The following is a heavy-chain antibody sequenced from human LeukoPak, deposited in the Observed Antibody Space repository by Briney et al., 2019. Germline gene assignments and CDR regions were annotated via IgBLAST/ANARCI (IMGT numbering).Heavy chain of an antibody. Sequence: GGSLRLSCAASGFTFSSYGMSWVRQAPGKGLEWVSAISGSGGSTYYADSVKGRFTISRDNSKNTLYLQMNSLRAEDTAMYYCARVGGIAARLSWWFDPWGQGTLVTVSS. D-gene: IGHD6-6*01. CDR2: ISGSGGST. J-gene: IGHJ5*02. CDR1: GFTFSSYG. V-gene: IGHV3-23*01. CDR3: ARVGGIAARLSWWFDP.